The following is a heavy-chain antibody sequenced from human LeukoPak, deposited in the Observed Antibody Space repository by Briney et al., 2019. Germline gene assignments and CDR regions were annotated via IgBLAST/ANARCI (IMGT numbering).Heavy chain of an antibody. J-gene: IGHJ4*02. CDR1: GFTFSSYD. CDR2: IGTAGDT. V-gene: IGHV3-13*01. Sequence: PGGSLRLSCAASGFTFSSYDMHWVRQATGKGLEWVSAIGTAGDTYYPGSVKGRFTISRENAKNSLYLQMNSLRAGDTAVYYCAKPLTGGGSWPPFDSWGQGTLVTVSS. D-gene: IGHD2-15*01. CDR3: AKPLTGGGSWPPFDS.